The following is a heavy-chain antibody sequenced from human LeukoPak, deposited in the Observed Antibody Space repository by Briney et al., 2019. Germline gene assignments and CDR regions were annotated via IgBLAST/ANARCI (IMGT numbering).Heavy chain of an antibody. D-gene: IGHD3-10*01. V-gene: IGHV3-11*01. CDR1: GFTFTDYY. J-gene: IGHJ3*01. CDR2: MSSSGGTI. Sequence: PGGTLRLSCAAPGFTFTDYYMTCIRQAPGRGLGWISYMSSSGGTIFNADSVKGRFTVSRDNAKNSLYLQMNSLRAEDTAVYYCARDKDYGSGSDYNEYVFDFWGQGTMVTVSS. CDR3: ARDKDYGSGSDYNEYVFDF.